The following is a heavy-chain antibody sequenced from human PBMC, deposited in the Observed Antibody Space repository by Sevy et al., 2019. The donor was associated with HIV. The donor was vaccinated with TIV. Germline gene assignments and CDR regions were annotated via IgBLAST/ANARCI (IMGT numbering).Heavy chain of an antibody. CDR1: GFTFSSYA. D-gene: IGHD4-4*01. V-gene: IGHV3-30-3*01. Sequence: GGSLRLSCAASGFTFSSYAMHWVRQAPGKGLEWVAVISYDGSNKYYADSVKGRFTISRDNSKNTLYLQMNSLRAEDTAVYYCARDDYRVMYYLDYWGQGTLVTVSS. J-gene: IGHJ4*02. CDR3: ARDDYRVMYYLDY. CDR2: ISYDGSNK.